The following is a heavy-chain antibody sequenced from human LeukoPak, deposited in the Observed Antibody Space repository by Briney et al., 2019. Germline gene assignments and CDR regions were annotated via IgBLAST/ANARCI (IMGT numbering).Heavy chain of an antibody. CDR1: GFTFSSYG. D-gene: IGHD3-22*01. CDR2: ISYDGSNK. J-gene: IGHJ4*02. CDR3: AKDYETRDYYDSSGPGHF. Sequence: PGGSLRLSCAASGFTFSSYGMHWVRQAPGKGLEWVAVISYDGSNKYYADSVKGRFTISRDNSKNTLYLQMNSLRAEDTAVYYCAKDYETRDYYDSSGPGHFWGQGTLVTVSS. V-gene: IGHV3-30*18.